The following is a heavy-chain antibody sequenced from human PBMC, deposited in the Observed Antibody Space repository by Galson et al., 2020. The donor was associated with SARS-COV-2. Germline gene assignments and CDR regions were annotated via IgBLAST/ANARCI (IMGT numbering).Heavy chain of an antibody. D-gene: IGHD6-13*01. CDR1: GFTFSSYW. CDR2: INSDGSST. V-gene: IGHV3-74*01. Sequence: GESLKISCAASGFTFSSYWMHWVRQAPGKGLVWVSRINSDGSSTSYADSVKGRFTISRDNAKNTLYLQMNSLRAEDTAVYYCASGPLSSPYYYYYGMDVWGQGTTVTVSS. J-gene: IGHJ6*02. CDR3: ASGPLSSPYYYYYGMDV.